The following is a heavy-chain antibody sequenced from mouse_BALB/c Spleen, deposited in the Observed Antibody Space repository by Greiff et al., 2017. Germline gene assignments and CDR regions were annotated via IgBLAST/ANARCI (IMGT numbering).Heavy chain of an antibody. J-gene: IGHJ2*01. D-gene: IGHD2-10*02. CDR3: ARGYGNYDFDY. CDR1: GYTFTDYA. V-gene: IGHV1S137*01. Sequence: VKLMESGAELVRPGVSVKISCKGSGYTFTDYAMHWVKQSHAKSLEWIGVISTYYGDASYNQKFKGKATMTVDKSSSTAYMELARLTSEDSAIYYCARGYGNYDFDYWGQGTTLTVSS. CDR2: ISTYYGDA.